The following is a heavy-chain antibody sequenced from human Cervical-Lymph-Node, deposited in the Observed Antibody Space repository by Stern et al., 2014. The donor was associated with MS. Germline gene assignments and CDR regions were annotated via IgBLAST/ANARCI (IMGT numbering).Heavy chain of an antibody. D-gene: IGHD6-13*01. J-gene: IGHJ3*02. CDR3: ARMMQHLAGDAFDI. CDR1: GFSLTNARMG. CDR2: MFSNDEK. Sequence: QITLKESGPVLVKPTETLTLTCTVSGFSLTNARMGVSWIRQPPGKALEWIAHMFSNDEKSYSTYLKGRLTISKDTSKSQVVLTMTNMDPVDTATYYCARMMQHLAGDAFDIWGQGTVVTVSS. V-gene: IGHV2-26*01.